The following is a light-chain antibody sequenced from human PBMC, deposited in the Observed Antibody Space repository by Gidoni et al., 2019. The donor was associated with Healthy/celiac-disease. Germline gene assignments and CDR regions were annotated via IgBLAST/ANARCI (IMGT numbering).Light chain of an antibody. Sequence: IVMTQSPATLSVSPGERATLSCRASQSVSSNLAWYQQQPGQAPSLLIYGASTRATGIPARFSGSGSGTEFTLTISSLQSEDFAVYYCQQYNNWPPWTFGQGTKVEIK. J-gene: IGKJ1*01. V-gene: IGKV3-15*01. CDR2: GAS. CDR1: QSVSSN. CDR3: QQYNNWPPWT.